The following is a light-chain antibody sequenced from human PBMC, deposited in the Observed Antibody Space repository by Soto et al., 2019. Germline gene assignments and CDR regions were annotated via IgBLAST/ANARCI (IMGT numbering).Light chain of an antibody. CDR3: QQSFSSPPWT. J-gene: IGKJ1*01. V-gene: IGKV1-39*01. Sequence: DIQMTQSPSSLSASVGYSVTITCRASQNIKTYLNWYQQKPGKAPNLLIYAASSLHSGVPSRFSGSGSGTDFTLTISSLQPEDFATYYCQQSFSSPPWTFGQGTKVDI. CDR1: QNIKTY. CDR2: AAS.